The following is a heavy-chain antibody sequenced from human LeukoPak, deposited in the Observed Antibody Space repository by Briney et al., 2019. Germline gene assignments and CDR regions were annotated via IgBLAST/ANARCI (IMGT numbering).Heavy chain of an antibody. J-gene: IGHJ4*02. CDR2: INHSGST. V-gene: IGHV4-39*07. CDR3: ARGIGWQWLVRGGGLSSSFDY. D-gene: IGHD6-19*01. Sequence: PSETLSLTCTVSGGSISSSSYYWSWIRQPPGKGLEWIGEINHSGSTNYNPSLKSRVTISVDTSKNQFSLKLSSVTAADTAVYYCARGIGWQWLVRGGGLSSSFDYWGQGTLVTVSS. CDR1: GGSISSSSYY.